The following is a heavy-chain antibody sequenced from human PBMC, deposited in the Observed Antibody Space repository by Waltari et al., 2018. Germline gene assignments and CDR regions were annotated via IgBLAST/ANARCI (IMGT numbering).Heavy chain of an antibody. CDR2: ISAYNGNT. CDR3: ARVRFLEWLTGRSGWFDP. D-gene: IGHD3-3*01. J-gene: IGHJ5*02. Sequence: QVQLVQSGAEVKKPGASVKVSCQASGYTFTSYGISWVRQAPGQGLEWMGWISAYNGNTNYAQKLQGRVTMTTDTSTSTAYMELRSLRSDDTAVYYCARVRFLEWLTGRSGWFDPWGQGTLVTVSS. V-gene: IGHV1-18*01. CDR1: GYTFTSYG.